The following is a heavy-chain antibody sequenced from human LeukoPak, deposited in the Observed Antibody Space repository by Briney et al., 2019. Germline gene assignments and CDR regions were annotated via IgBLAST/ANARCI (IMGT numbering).Heavy chain of an antibody. J-gene: IGHJ4*02. CDR2: IYYSGST. D-gene: IGHD3-16*01. CDR1: GGSISSSSYY. V-gene: IGHV4-39*01. CDR3: ARLSVVRDYVWGSYDDY. Sequence: SETLSLTCTVSGGSISSSSYYWGWVRQPPGKGLEWIGSIYYSGSTYYNPSLKSRVTISVDTSKNQFSLKLSSVTAADTAVYYCARLSVVRDYVWGSYDDYWGQGTLVTVSS.